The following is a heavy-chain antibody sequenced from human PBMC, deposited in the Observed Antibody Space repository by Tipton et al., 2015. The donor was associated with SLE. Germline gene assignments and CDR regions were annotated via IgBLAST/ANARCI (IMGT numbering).Heavy chain of an antibody. CDR3: ARIEEMATIFDS. J-gene: IGHJ4*02. D-gene: IGHD5-24*01. V-gene: IGHV4-39*01. CDR2: IYYSGST. CDR1: GDSIRSNTFY. Sequence: LRLSCTVSGDSIRSNTFYWAWVRQSPGKGLEWIGTIYYSGSTYYSPSLKSRVTMSVDASQSQFFLKLSSVTVADTAVYYCARIEEMATIFDSWGQGTLVAVSS.